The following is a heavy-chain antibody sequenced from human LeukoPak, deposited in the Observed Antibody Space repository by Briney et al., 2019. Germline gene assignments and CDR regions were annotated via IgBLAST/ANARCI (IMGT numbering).Heavy chain of an antibody. J-gene: IGHJ3*02. D-gene: IGHD3-22*01. V-gene: IGHV3-23*01. CDR2: ISGRGGST. CDR3: AKILNYFDSIYAFDM. CDR1: GFTFSSYA. Sequence: GGSLRLSCAASGFTFSSYAMSGVRQAPGKGLEWVSAISGRGGSTYYADSVKGRFTISRDNSKNTLYLQMNSLRAEDTAEYYCAKILNYFDSIYAFDMWGQGTMVTVSS.